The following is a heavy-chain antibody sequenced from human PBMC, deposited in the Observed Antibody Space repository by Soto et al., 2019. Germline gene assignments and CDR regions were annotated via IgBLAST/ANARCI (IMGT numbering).Heavy chain of an antibody. J-gene: IGHJ4*02. Sequence: GGSLRLSCAASGFTFSTYWMHWIRQVPGKGLEWVSHINSDASHTYYADSVKGRFTISRDISRNTVFLQMDSLRAEDTAVYYCAKDRQYPRDYFHYWGQGTLVTVSS. CDR3: AKDRQYPRDYFHY. V-gene: IGHV3-74*01. CDR1: GFTFSTYW. CDR2: INSDASHT.